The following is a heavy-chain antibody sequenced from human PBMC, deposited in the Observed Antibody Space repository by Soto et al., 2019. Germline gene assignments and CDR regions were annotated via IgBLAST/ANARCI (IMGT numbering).Heavy chain of an antibody. Sequence: SVKVSCKASGGTFSSYAISRVRQAPGQGLEWMGGIIPIFGTANYAQKFQGRVTITADESTSTAYMELSSLRSEDTAVYYCARDRSTMVRGVTNRGFDPWGQGTLVTVSS. J-gene: IGHJ5*02. D-gene: IGHD3-10*01. V-gene: IGHV1-69*13. CDR1: GGTFSSYA. CDR2: IIPIFGTA. CDR3: ARDRSTMVRGVTNRGFDP.